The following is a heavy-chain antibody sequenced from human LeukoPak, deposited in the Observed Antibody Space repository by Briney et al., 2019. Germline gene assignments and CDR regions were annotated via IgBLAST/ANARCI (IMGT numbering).Heavy chain of an antibody. V-gene: IGHV4-4*02. J-gene: IGHJ4*02. CDR2: ICHSGSA. Sequence: KTSETLSLTCAVSGGSISSNHWWSWVRQPPGKGLEWIGEICHSGSANYNPSLKGRVIISVDKSKNQLSLTLSSMTAADTAVYYCARDLGTVTQGYWGQGTLVTVSS. CDR1: GGSISSNHW. CDR3: ARDLGTVTQGY. D-gene: IGHD4-17*01.